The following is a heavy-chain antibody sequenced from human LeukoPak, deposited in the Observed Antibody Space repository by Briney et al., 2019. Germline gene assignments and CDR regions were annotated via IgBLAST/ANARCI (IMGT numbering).Heavy chain of an antibody. CDR3: ARSWGDCSSTSCPSPYYYYGTDV. D-gene: IGHD2-2*01. CDR2: IYYSGST. Sequence: GSLRLSCAVSGITLSNYGMSWIRQPPGKGLGWIGYIYYSGSTNYNPSLKSRVTISVDTSKNQFSLKLSSVTAADTAVYYCARSWGDCSSTSCPSPYYYYGTDVWGQGTTVTVSS. V-gene: IGHV4-59*01. J-gene: IGHJ6*02. CDR1: GITLSNYG.